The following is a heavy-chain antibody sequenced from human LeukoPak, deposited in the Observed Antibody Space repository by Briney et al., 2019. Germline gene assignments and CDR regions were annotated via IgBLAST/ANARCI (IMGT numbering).Heavy chain of an antibody. D-gene: IGHD6-19*01. V-gene: IGHV3-21*01. Sequence: GGSLRLSCAASGFTFSSYSMNWVRQAPGKGLEWVSSISSSSSYIYYADSVKGRFTISRDNAKNSLYLQMNSLRAEDTAVYYCATLEHSSGGRDYWGQGTLVTVSS. CDR2: ISSSSSYI. CDR1: GFTFSSYS. J-gene: IGHJ4*02. CDR3: ATLEHSSGGRDY.